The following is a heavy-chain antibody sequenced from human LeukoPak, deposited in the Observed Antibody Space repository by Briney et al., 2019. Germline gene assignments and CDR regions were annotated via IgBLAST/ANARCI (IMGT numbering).Heavy chain of an antibody. CDR2: ISGSGGST. CDR3: AKQGPYYDFWSGYYTDHYYYYGMDV. J-gene: IGHJ6*02. Sequence: GGSLRLSCAASGFTFSNAWMSWVRQAPGKGLEWVSAISGSGGSTYYADSVKGRFTISRDNSKNTLYLQMNSLRAEDTAVYYCAKQGPYYDFWSGYYTDHYYYYGMDVWGQGTTVTVSS. D-gene: IGHD3-3*01. CDR1: GFTFSNAW. V-gene: IGHV3-23*01.